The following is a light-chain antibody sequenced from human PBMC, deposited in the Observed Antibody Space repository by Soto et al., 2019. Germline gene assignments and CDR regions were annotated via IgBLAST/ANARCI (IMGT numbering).Light chain of an antibody. V-gene: IGKV1-5*01. J-gene: IGKJ2*01. CDR1: QSISTW. CDR2: AAS. CDR3: QQYNTYSYP. Sequence: GDRVTITCRASQSISTWLAWYQQKPGNAPKLLIYAASSLQSGVPSRFSGSGSGTQFTLTISSLQPDDFAIYYCQQYNTYSYPFGQGTKVDIK.